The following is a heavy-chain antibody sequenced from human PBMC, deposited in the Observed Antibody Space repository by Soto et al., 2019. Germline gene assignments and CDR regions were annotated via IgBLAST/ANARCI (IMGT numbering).Heavy chain of an antibody. CDR1: GASLSDNY. D-gene: IGHD3-3*01. Sequence: SETLSLTCAVYGASLSDNYCNWLRQPPGKGLEWIGEINHSGNTNYNPSLRSRVTISIDTSKNQLSLNLRSVTAADTAEYYCARELGSGNDFWSGYPWFDPWGQGTLVTVSS. V-gene: IGHV4-34*01. CDR2: INHSGNT. J-gene: IGHJ5*02. CDR3: ARELGSGNDFWSGYPWFDP.